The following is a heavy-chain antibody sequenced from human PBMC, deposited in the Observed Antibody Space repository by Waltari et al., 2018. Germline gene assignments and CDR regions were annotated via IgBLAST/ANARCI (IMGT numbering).Heavy chain of an antibody. CDR3: AREIGAPDDY. Sequence: QVQLVESGGGVVQPGRSLRLSCAASGFTFSSYAMHWVRQAPGKGREGVAVISYDGSNKYYADSVKGRFTISRDNSKNTLYLQMNSLRAEDTAVYYCAREIGAPDDYWGQGTLVTVSS. CDR2: ISYDGSNK. D-gene: IGHD1-26*01. J-gene: IGHJ4*02. CDR1: GFTFSSYA. V-gene: IGHV3-30*01.